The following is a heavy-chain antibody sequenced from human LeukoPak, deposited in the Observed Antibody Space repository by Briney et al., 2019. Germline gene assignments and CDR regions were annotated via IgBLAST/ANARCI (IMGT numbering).Heavy chain of an antibody. CDR1: IFSFSNYW. J-gene: IGHJ4*02. CDR3: ARDIVSGSGSLDY. Sequence: PGGSLRLPCAASIFSFSNYWMHWVRHAPGKGLVWVSRVKSDGSNPSYADSVKGRFTISRDNAENMLYLQMNTLGAEDTAVYYCARDIVSGSGSLDYWGQGTLVTVSS. D-gene: IGHD3-10*01. V-gene: IGHV3-74*01. CDR2: VKSDGSNP.